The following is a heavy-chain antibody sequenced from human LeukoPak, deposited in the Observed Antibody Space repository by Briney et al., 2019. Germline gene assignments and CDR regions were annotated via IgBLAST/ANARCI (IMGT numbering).Heavy chain of an antibody. CDR1: GYSISDYY. V-gene: IGHV3-11*01. CDR2: ISGGSEDI. CDR3: ARGDGYSHGIPFDY. D-gene: IGHD5-12*01. Sequence: GGSLRLSCAASGYSISDYYMGWIRQGPGKGLEWLSYISGGSEDISYADSVKGRFTISRDNAKNSLYLQMNSLRAEDTAVYYCARGDGYSHGIPFDYWGQGTLVTVSS. J-gene: IGHJ4*02.